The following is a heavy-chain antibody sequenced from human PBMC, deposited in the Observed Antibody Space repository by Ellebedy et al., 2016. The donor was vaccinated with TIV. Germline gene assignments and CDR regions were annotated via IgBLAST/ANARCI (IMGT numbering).Heavy chain of an antibody. CDR3: ARDSAVGEVRGVITGYFDY. V-gene: IGHV1-18*01. CDR1: GYTLTSYG. J-gene: IGHJ4*02. Sequence: ASVKVSCKASGYTLTSYGISWVRQAPGQGLEWMGWISAYNGNTNYAQKLQGRVTMTTDTSTSTAYMELRSLRSDDTAVYYCARDSAVGEVRGVITGYFDYWGQGTLVTVSS. D-gene: IGHD3-10*01. CDR2: ISAYNGNT.